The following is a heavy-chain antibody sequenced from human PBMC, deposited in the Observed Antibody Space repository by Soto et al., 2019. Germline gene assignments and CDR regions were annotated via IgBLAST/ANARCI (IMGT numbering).Heavy chain of an antibody. CDR3: AKDQRGYTYGVYYYYYMEV. CDR2: IYDSGST. D-gene: IGHD5-18*01. V-gene: IGHV4-59*01. Sequence: PSETLSLTCTVSGDSISPYYWSWIRQPPGKGLEWIGFIYDSGSTNYNPSLESRVTMSVDTSKNQFSLKLSSVTAADTAVYYCAKDQRGYTYGVYYYYYMEVWGKGTTVTVSS. J-gene: IGHJ6*03. CDR1: GDSISPYY.